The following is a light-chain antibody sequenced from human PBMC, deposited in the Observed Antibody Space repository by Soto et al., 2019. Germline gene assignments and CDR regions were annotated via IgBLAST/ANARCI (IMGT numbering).Light chain of an antibody. CDR2: GAS. CDR3: QQYASSRTWT. Sequence: EIVLTQSPGTLSLSPGERATLSCRASQSVTSNYLAWYQQKPGQSPRLLIYGASIRATGIPGRFSGSGSGTDFTLTISRLEPEDSAVYYCQQYASSRTWTFGQGTKVDIK. J-gene: IGKJ1*01. CDR1: QSVTSNY. V-gene: IGKV3-20*01.